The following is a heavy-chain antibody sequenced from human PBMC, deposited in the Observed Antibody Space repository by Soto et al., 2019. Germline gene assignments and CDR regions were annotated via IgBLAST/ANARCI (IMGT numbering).Heavy chain of an antibody. CDR1: GSSFNTFD. Sequence: ASVTCSFTASGSSFNTFDIYWVRQATGHGLEWMGWMNPNSGNTGYAQELRGRVTMTRNTSNTTAYMELTSLTSDDTGVYYCAGGNFRYWGQGTLVTVS. CDR3: AGGNFRY. V-gene: IGHV1-8*02. J-gene: IGHJ4*02. CDR2: MNPNSGNT.